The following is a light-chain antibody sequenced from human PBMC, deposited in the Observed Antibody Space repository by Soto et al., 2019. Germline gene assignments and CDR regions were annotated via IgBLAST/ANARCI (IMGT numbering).Light chain of an antibody. CDR3: QQGVT. CDR2: KAS. V-gene: IGKV1-5*03. Sequence: DIQMTQSPSTLSASVGDRVTITCRASQSISSWLAWDQQKPGKAPKLLIYKASSLESGVPSRFSGSGSGTDFTLTISSLEPEDVAVYYCQQGVTVGHGTRRAIK. J-gene: IGKJ5*01. CDR1: QSISSW.